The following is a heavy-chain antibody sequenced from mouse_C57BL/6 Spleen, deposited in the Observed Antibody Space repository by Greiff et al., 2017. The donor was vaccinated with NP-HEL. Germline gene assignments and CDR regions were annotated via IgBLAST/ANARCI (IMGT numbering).Heavy chain of an antibody. CDR1: GFTFSDYG. J-gene: IGHJ4*01. D-gene: IGHD2-4*01. CDR3: GGDDYDDYYAMDY. CDR2: ISSGSGTI. V-gene: IGHV5-17*01. Sequence: EVQRVQSGGGLVKPGGSLKLSCAASGFTFSDYGMHWVRQAPEQGLEWVAYISSGSGTIYYADTVKGRFTISRDKATNTPFLQMTSLRSEETAMYYCGGDDYDDYYAMDYWGQGTSVTVSS.